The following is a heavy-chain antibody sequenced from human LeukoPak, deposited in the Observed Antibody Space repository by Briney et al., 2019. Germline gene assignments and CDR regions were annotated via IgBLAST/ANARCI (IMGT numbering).Heavy chain of an antibody. Sequence: SEALSLPCTVSGGSIISSNHYWGWTRQPPGQGLGWFGSISYSGGTAYNPSLRSRVTISVDTSKNQFSLKVNSVTAADTAVYYCAREVEYYDSSGYRPHAFDIWGQGTLVTVSS. V-gene: IGHV4-39*02. D-gene: IGHD3-22*01. CDR2: ISYSGGT. CDR1: GGSIISSNHY. J-gene: IGHJ3*02. CDR3: AREVEYYDSSGYRPHAFDI.